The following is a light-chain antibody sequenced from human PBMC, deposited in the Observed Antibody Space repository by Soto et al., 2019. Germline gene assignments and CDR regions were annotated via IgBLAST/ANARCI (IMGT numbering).Light chain of an antibody. CDR3: QSYDSSLSGSVV. Sequence: QSVLTQPPSVSGAPGQRVTISCTGSSSNIGAGYDVHWYQQLPGTAPKLLIYGNSNRHSGVPDRFFGSKSGTSASLAITGLQAEDEADYYCQSYDSSLSGSVVFGGGTKLTVL. V-gene: IGLV1-40*01. CDR1: SSNIGAGYD. J-gene: IGLJ2*01. CDR2: GNS.